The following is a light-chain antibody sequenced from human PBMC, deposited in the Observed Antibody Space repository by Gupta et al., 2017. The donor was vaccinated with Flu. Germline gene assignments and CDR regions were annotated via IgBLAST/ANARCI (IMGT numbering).Light chain of an antibody. CDR2: KGS. CDR3: KQYLPAPLT. V-gene: IGKV1-5*03. CDR1: QSSSSC. J-gene: IGKJ4*02. Sequence: DIQMTQSPSTLSASVGDRVTITCRASQSSSSCLAWYQQKPGKAPKILIQKGSNLDSGVPSRFTGSGSGTEFTLKISRVEADDVGAYYCKQYLPAPLTFGEGTKVEIK.